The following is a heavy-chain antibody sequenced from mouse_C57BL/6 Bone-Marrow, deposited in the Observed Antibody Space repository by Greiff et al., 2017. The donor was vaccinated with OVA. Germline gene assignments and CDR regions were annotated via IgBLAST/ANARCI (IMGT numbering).Heavy chain of an antibody. V-gene: IGHV1-22*01. Sequence: EVQLQQSGPELVKPGASVKMSCKASGYTFTDYNMHWVKQSHGKSLEWIGSINPNNGGTSYNQKFKGKATLTVNKSSSTAYMELRSLTAEESAVYYCASNYGSYWFAYWGQGTLVTVSA. CDR1: GYTFTDYN. CDR3: ASNYGSYWFAY. CDR2: INPNNGGT. J-gene: IGHJ3*01. D-gene: IGHD1-1*01.